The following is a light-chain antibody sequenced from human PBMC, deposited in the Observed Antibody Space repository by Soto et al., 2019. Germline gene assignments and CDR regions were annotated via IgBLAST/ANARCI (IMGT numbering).Light chain of an antibody. CDR1: RNRNNY. J-gene: IGKJ5*01. CDR3: QQYENPPT. V-gene: IGKV1-33*01. Sequence: DIQMSQSPSSVSASEGDRVTITCQASRNRNNYLNFDQQKPWRAPKLLIYAASNLEAGVPSRFRGSGSGTDFTITISRLQPEDIATYYCQQYENPPTFGQGTRLEIK. CDR2: AAS.